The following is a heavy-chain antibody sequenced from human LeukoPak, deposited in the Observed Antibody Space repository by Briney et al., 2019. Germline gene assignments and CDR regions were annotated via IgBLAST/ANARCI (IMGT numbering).Heavy chain of an antibody. CDR3: ARVEGYCSSTSCYNFGWYYYYMDV. Sequence: PGGSLRLSCAASGFIFSTYGMHWVRQAPGKGLEWVAVVSYDGNDKYYADSVKGRFTISRDNSKNTLYLQMNSLRAEDTAVYYCARVEGYCSSTSCYNFGWYYYYMDVWGKGTTVTVSS. CDR1: GFIFSTYG. V-gene: IGHV3-30*03. CDR2: VSYDGNDK. D-gene: IGHD2-2*02. J-gene: IGHJ6*03.